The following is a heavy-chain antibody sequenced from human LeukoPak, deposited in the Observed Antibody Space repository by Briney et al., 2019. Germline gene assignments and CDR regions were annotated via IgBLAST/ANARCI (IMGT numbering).Heavy chain of an antibody. J-gene: IGHJ4*02. V-gene: IGHV4-59*12. D-gene: IGHD3-16*02. CDR1: GGSISSYY. CDR2: IYYSGST. Sequence: SETLSLTCTVSGGSISSYYWSWIRQPPGKGLEWIGYIYYSGSTNYNPSLKSRVTISVDTSKNQFSLKLSSVTAADTAVYYCARVQSVYYDYVWGSYRPRGYFDYWGQGTLVTVSS. CDR3: ARVQSVYYDYVWGSYRPRGYFDY.